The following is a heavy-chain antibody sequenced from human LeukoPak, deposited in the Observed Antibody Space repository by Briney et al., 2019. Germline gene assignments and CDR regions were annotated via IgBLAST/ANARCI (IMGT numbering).Heavy chain of an antibody. CDR3: ARIYGDYDLGDY. CDR1: GGSISSSNW. V-gene: IGHV4-4*02. D-gene: IGHD4-17*01. CDR2: IYHSGST. J-gene: IGHJ4*02. Sequence: SETLSLTCAVSGGSISSSNWWRWVRQPPGKGLEWIGEIYHSGSTNYNPSLKSRVTISVDKSKNQFSLKLSSVTAADTAVYYCARIYGDYDLGDYWGQGTLVTVSS.